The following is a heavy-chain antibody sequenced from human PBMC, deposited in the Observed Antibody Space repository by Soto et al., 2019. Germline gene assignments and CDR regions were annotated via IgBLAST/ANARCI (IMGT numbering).Heavy chain of an antibody. CDR3: TGSFVGF. V-gene: IGHV3-73*01. CDR2: IRTKPHNYAT. Sequence: VRQTPGKGLEWVGHIRTKPHNYATIYTASVKGRFTISRDDSKYTAYLQMNSLKTEDTDVYCCTGSFVGFWGQGTLVTGSS. J-gene: IGHJ4*02. D-gene: IGHD2-15*01.